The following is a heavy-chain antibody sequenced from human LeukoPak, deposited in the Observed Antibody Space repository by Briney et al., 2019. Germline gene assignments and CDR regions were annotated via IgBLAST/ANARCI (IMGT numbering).Heavy chain of an antibody. J-gene: IGHJ3*02. V-gene: IGHV4-39*01. CDR2: ISYSGNT. CDR3: ARHCCSGPAKRVFDI. Sequence: PSETLSLTCTVSGGSIISSDYHWGWVRQPPGKGLEWIGTISYSGNTDYNPSFRSRVTISVDTSNNQFSLRLGSVTAADTAVYHCARHCCSGPAKRVFDIWGQGTMVTVSS. CDR1: GGSIISSDYH. D-gene: IGHD2-15*01.